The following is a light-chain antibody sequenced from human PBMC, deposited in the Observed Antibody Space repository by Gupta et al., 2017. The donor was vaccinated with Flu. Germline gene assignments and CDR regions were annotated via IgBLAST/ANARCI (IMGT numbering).Light chain of an antibody. J-gene: IGLJ3*02. V-gene: IGLV2-14*01. Sequence: QSALTSTASVSGSPGQSITSSCTGTSNDGGDSNYLSKDQQHPDKAPKLLIYQVNNRPSGVSDRFSGSKSDNTASLTISGLQAEDEADYYCNSYTSTNAVFGGGTKLTVL. CDR2: QVN. CDR3: NSYTSTNAV. CDR1: SNDGGDSNY.